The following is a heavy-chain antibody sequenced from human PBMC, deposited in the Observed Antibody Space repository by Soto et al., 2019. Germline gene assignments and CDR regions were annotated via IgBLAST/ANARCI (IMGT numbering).Heavy chain of an antibody. D-gene: IGHD3-10*01. J-gene: IGHJ4*02. Sequence: QVQLQQWGAGLLKPSETLSLTCAVYGGSFSGYYWSWIRQPPGKGLEWIGEINHSGSTNYNPSLKSRVTISVDTSKNQFSLKLSSVTAADTAVYYCARGGGPYGSGSQDFDYWGQGTLVTVSS. CDR1: GGSFSGYY. CDR3: ARGGGPYGSGSQDFDY. CDR2: INHSGST. V-gene: IGHV4-34*01.